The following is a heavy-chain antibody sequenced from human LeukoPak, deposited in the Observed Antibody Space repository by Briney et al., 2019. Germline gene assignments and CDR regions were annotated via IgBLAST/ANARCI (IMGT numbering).Heavy chain of an antibody. J-gene: IGHJ3*02. CDR1: GFTFSNYW. V-gene: IGHV3-7*01. D-gene: IGHD4-17*01. CDR2: IKQDGSEK. Sequence: QPGGSLRLSSEASGFTFSNYWMGWVRQAPGKGLEWVANIKQDGSEKYYVDSVKGRFTISRDNAKNSLYLQMNSLRVEDTAVYYCAKYDYGEHLLDCFDIWGQGTRVTVSS. CDR3: AKYDYGEHLLDCFDI.